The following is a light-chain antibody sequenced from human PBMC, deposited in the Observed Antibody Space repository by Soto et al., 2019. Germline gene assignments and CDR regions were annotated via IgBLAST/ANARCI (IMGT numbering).Light chain of an antibody. Sequence: QSALTQPASVSGSPGQSITISCTGTSSDVGDYNYVSWYQQHPGKAPELMMYEVSHRPSGVSNRFSGSKSGNTASLTISGLQAEDEADYYCSSYAGSSTLVFGGGTKVTVL. V-gene: IGLV2-14*01. CDR3: SSYAGSSTLV. CDR2: EVS. CDR1: SSDVGDYNY. J-gene: IGLJ2*01.